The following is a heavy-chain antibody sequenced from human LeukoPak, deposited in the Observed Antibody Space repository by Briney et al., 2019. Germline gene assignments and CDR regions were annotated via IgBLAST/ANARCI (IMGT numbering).Heavy chain of an antibody. CDR2: ISAYNGNT. J-gene: IGHJ4*02. CDR3: ASLDRTGPVDY. CDR1: GYTFTSYG. V-gene: IGHV1-18*01. D-gene: IGHD2-8*02. Sequence: EASVKVSCKASGYTFTSYGISWVRRAPGQGLEWMGWISAYNGNTNYAQKLQGRVTMTTDTSTSTAYMELSSLRSEDTAVYYCASLDRTGPVDYWGQGTLVTVSS.